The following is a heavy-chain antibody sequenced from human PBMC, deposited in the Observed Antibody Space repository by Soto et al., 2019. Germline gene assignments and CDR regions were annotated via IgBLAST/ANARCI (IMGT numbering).Heavy chain of an antibody. Sequence: PSQTLSLTCAISGGSVSSNTAVWSWIRQSPSRGLEWLGRTYYRSKWYSDYAVSVKSRITINPDTPKNQFSLQLSSVTPEDTAVYYCARGSEQRYCSDGSCFLRWLDPWGQGTLITVSS. J-gene: IGHJ5*02. V-gene: IGHV6-1*01. D-gene: IGHD2-15*01. CDR2: TYYRSKWYS. CDR1: GGSVSSNTAV. CDR3: ARGSEQRYCSDGSCFLRWLDP.